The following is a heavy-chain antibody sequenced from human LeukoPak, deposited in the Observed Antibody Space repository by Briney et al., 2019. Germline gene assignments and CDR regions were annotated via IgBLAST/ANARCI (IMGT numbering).Heavy chain of an antibody. D-gene: IGHD6-19*01. Sequence: PGGSLRLSCAASGFTFSSYAMSWVRQAPVKGLEWVSAISGSGGSTYYADSVKGRFTISRDNSKNTLYLQMNSLRAEDTAVYYCAKDLYSSGWDQDSPGAWSQGTLVTVSS. CDR3: AKDLYSSGWDQDSPGA. CDR1: GFTFSSYA. CDR2: ISGSGGST. V-gene: IGHV3-23*01. J-gene: IGHJ5*02.